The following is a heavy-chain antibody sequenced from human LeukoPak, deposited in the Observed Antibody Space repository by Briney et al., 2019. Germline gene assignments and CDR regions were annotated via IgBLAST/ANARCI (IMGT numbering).Heavy chain of an antibody. J-gene: IGHJ4*02. CDR1: GYTFTGYY. CDR3: ARSDLRYFDWLPKLDY. D-gene: IGHD3-9*01. CDR2: IIPIFGTA. Sequence: SVKVSCTTSGYTFTGYYMHWVRQAPGQGLEWMGGIIPIFGTANYAQKFQGRVTITADESTSTAYMELSSLRSEDTAVYYCARSDLRYFDWLPKLDYWGQGTLVTVSS. V-gene: IGHV1-69*13.